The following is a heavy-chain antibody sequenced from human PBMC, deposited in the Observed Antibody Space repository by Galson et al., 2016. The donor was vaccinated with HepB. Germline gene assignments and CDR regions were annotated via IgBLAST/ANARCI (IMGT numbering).Heavy chain of an antibody. CDR3: AKDHHWNYVHSYYGMDL. J-gene: IGHJ6*02. Sequence: SLRLSCAASGFIFSSYDMYWVRQAPGKGLEWVAVISFDGSNTYYADSVKGRFTISRDNSNNTLYLQMYSLRAEDTAVYYCAKDHHWNYVHSYYGMDLWGQGTTVTVSS. CDR2: ISFDGSNT. V-gene: IGHV3-30*18. D-gene: IGHD1-7*01. CDR1: GFIFSSYD.